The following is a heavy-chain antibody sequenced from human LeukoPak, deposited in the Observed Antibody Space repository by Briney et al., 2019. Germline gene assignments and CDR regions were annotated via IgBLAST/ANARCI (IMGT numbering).Heavy chain of an antibody. CDR3: ARDLYRTFNSGSYGAFDI. CDR1: GFTFSSYS. CDR2: ISSSSSYI. J-gene: IGHJ3*02. V-gene: IGHV3-21*01. Sequence: KSGGSLRLSCAASGFTFSSYSMNWVRQAPGKGLEWVSSISSSSSYIYYADSVKGRFTISRDNAKNSLYLQMNSLRAEDTAVYYCARDLYRTFNSGSYGAFDIWGQGTMVTVSS. D-gene: IGHD1-26*01.